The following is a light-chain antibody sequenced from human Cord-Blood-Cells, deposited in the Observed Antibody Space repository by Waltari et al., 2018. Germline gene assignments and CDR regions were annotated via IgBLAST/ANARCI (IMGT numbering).Light chain of an antibody. CDR2: AAS. J-gene: IGKJ4*01. V-gene: IGKV1-9*01. CDR3: QQYDNLPLT. CDR1: QGISSY. Sequence: IQLTQSPSSLSASVGDRVTITCRASQGISSYLAWYQQKPGKAPKLLIYAASTLQSGVPSRFSGSGSGTDFTFTISSLQPEDIATYYCQQYDNLPLTFGGGTKVEIK.